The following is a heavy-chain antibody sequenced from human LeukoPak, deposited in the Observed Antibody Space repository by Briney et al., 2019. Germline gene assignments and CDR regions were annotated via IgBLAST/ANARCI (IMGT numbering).Heavy chain of an antibody. CDR2: ISDSGDT. J-gene: IGHJ3*02. CDR3: ARWGEQVVIAGAFDI. D-gene: IGHD2-21*01. Sequence: GGSLRLSCAASGFTFNRYTMSWVRQAPAKGLEWVSAISDSGDTYYTDSVEGRFTISRDDSKNTLWLQMSSLRAEDTAVYYCARWGEQVVIAGAFDIWGQGTMVTVSS. V-gene: IGHV3-23*01. CDR1: GFTFNRYT.